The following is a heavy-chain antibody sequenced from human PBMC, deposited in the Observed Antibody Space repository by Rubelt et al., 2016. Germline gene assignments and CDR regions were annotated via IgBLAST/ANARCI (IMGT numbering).Heavy chain of an antibody. V-gene: IGHV1-3*01. J-gene: IGHJ5*02. D-gene: IGHD6-13*01. Sequence: QVQLVQSGAEVKKPGASVKVSCKASGYTFTSYAMHWVRQAPGQRLAWMGWINAGNGNTKYSQKFQGRVTITRDTSASTAYMELSSLRSEDTAVYYCARGLGLGYSSSWFNWFDPWGQGTLVTVSS. CDR2: INAGNGNT. CDR1: GYTFTSYA. CDR3: ARGLGLGYSSSWFNWFDP.